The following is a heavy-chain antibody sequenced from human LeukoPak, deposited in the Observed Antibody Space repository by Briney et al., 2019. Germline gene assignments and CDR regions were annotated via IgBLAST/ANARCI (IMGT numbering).Heavy chain of an antibody. CDR3: AREESVANFDY. CDR2: IYYSGST. V-gene: IGHV4-39*07. Sequence: SETLSLTCTVSGGSLSSSSYYWGWIRQPPGTGLEWVGSIYYSGSTYYNPSLKSRVTISVNTSQNQFSLKLSSVTAADPAVFYCAREESVANFDYWGQGTLVTVSS. CDR1: GGSLSSSSYY. D-gene: IGHD6-19*01. J-gene: IGHJ4*02.